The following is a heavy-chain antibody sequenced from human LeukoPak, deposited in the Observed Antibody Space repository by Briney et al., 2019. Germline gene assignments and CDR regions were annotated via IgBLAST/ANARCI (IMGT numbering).Heavy chain of an antibody. D-gene: IGHD1-20*01. CDR3: ARGSMTGAKFLAFEI. Sequence: ASVNVSCKASGYTFTTYVIAWVRQAPGQGLEWMGWISGYNGNTNYAQKLQGRVTMTTDTSTSTANMELRSLRFDDTAVYYCARGSMTGAKFLAFEIWGQGTMVTVSS. CDR2: ISGYNGNT. V-gene: IGHV1-18*01. J-gene: IGHJ3*02. CDR1: GYTFTTYV.